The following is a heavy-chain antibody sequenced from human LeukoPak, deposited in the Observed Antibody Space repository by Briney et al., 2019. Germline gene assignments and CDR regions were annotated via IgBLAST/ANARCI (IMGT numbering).Heavy chain of an antibody. Sequence: ASVKVSCKTSGYTFTNYAMNWVRQAPGQGLEFMGWINTGIGNPTYAQGFTGRIVFSLDTSVSTAYLHINTLKPEDTAVYYCAAIGAHSFDYWGQGTLVTVSS. CDR3: AAIGAHSFDY. V-gene: IGHV7-4-1*02. CDR2: INTGIGNP. D-gene: IGHD3-10*01. J-gene: IGHJ4*02. CDR1: GYTFTNYA.